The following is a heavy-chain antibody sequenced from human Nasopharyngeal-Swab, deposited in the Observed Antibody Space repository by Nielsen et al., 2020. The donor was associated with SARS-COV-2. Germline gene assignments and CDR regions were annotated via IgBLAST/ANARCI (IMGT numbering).Heavy chain of an antibody. V-gene: IGHV3-7*03. CDR1: GFTFSDYW. Sequence: GESLKISCGGSGFTFSDYWMSWVRQSPEKGLEWVANIKQDGTLKSYVDSVKGRFIISRGNAKNSLDLQMNSLRVEDTAVYYCALIRGAAGSWGQGTLVTVHS. CDR2: IKQDGTLK. D-gene: IGHD6-13*01. CDR3: ALIRGAAGS. J-gene: IGHJ5*02.